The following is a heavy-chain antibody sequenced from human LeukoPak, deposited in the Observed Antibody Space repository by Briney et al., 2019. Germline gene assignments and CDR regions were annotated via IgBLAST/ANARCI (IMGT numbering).Heavy chain of an antibody. V-gene: IGHV3-48*03. Sequence: PGGSLRLSCAASGFTFSTYEMNWVRQAPGKGLEWVSYISGSGSTTYYADSVRGRSTISRDNAKNSLYLQMNSLRAEDTAVYYCTRCLGFWSGYRAFEIWGQGTVVTVSS. CDR3: TRCLGFWSGYRAFEI. CDR2: ISGSGSTT. CDR1: GFTFSTYE. J-gene: IGHJ3*02. D-gene: IGHD3-3*01.